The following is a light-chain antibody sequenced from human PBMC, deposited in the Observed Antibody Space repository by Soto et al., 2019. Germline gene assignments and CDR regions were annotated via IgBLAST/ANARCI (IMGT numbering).Light chain of an antibody. CDR2: GAS. Sequence: EIVLTQSPGTLSLSPGERATLSCRTSQSVSSNDLAWYQQKPGQAPRLLIYGASNRATGIPDRFSGSGSGTDLPLTINRLEPEDFAVYYCQQYGSSETFGQGTKLEIK. CDR3: QQYGSSET. V-gene: IGKV3-20*01. J-gene: IGKJ2*01. CDR1: QSVSSND.